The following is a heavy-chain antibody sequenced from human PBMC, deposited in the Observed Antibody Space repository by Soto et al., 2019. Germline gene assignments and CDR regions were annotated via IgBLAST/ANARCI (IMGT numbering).Heavy chain of an antibody. Sequence: SETLSLTCTVSGGSINNHYWSWIRQPPGKGLEWIGEINHSGSTNYNPSLKSRVTISVDTSKNQFSLKLSSVTAADTAVYYCARAIGWSGYYVSWFDPWGQGTLVTVS. CDR3: ARAIGWSGYYVSWFDP. CDR2: INHSGST. D-gene: IGHD3-3*01. V-gene: IGHV4-34*01. CDR1: GGSINNHY. J-gene: IGHJ5*02.